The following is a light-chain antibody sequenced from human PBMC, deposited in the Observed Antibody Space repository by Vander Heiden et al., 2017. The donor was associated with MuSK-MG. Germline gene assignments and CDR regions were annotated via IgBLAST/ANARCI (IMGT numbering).Light chain of an antibody. Sequence: QSALTPHASVSGPPGPPIPISCTGTSSDVGGYNYVSWYQQHPGKAPKRKMYDVSNRPSGVSNRYSGSKAGTTATLTIAGLQDEDDAYDYCSSYTSSSSLVFGTGTKLTVL. J-gene: IGLJ1*01. CDR2: DVS. V-gene: IGLV2-14*03. CDR3: SSYTSSSSLV. CDR1: SSDVGGYNY.